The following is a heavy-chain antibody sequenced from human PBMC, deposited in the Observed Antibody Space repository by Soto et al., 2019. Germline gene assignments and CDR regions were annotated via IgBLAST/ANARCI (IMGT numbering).Heavy chain of an antibody. V-gene: IGHV4-31*03. CDR2: IYYSGST. J-gene: IGHJ4*02. CDR1: GGSISSGGYY. D-gene: IGHD5-12*01. CDR3: ARASYGGYDFDF. Sequence: SETLSLTCTVSGGSISSGGYYWTWIRQHPGKGLEWIGYIYYSGSTYYNPSLKSRVTISVDTSKNQFSLKLSSVTAADTAVYYCARASYGGYDFDFWGQGTLVTVSS.